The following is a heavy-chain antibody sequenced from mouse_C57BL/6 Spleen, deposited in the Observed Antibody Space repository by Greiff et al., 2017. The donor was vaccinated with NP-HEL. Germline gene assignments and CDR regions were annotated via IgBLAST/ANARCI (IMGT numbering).Heavy chain of an antibody. V-gene: IGHV1-50*01. CDR3: ARCDSRRGFAY. D-gene: IGHD3-2*01. CDR2: IDPSDSYT. Sequence: VQLQQPGAELVKPGASVKLSCKASGYTFTSYWMQWVKQRPGQGLEWIGEIDPSDSYTNYHQKFKGKATLTVDTSSSPAYMQLSSLTSEDSAVYYCARCDSRRGFAYWGQGTLVTVSA. CDR1: GYTFTSYW. J-gene: IGHJ3*01.